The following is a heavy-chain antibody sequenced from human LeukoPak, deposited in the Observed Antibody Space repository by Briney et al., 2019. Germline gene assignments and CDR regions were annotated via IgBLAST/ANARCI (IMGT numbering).Heavy chain of an antibody. V-gene: IGHV4-34*01. CDR1: GGSFSGYY. D-gene: IGHD6-25*01. Sequence: SETLSLTCAVYGGSFSGYYXXXXXQPPGKGXXXXGEVNXXXSNNYNPSLXSRLTISVDTSNNQFSLKLSSVTAADTAVYYCAKNKGSAPLRPHDYWGQRTLITVSS. J-gene: IGHJ4*02. CDR3: AKNKGSAPLRPHDY. CDR2: VNXXXSN.